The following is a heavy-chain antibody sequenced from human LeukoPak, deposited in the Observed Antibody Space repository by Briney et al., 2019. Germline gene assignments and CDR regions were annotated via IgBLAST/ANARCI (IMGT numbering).Heavy chain of an antibody. J-gene: IGHJ5*02. CDR1: GGSISSYY. Sequence: PSETLSLTCTVSGGSISSYYWSWIRQPPGKGLEWIGYIYYSGSTNYNPSLKSRVTISVDTSKNQFSLKLSSVTAADTAVYYCAGPLAAHTHNWFDPWGQGTLVTVSS. D-gene: IGHD6-6*01. CDR3: AGPLAAHTHNWFDP. V-gene: IGHV4-59*01. CDR2: IYYSGST.